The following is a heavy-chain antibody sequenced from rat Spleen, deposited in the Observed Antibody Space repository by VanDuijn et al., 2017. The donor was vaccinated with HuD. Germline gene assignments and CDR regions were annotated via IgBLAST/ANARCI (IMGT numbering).Heavy chain of an antibody. V-gene: IGHV2S63*01. CDR1: GFSLADYS. CDR2: MWNGGNT. Sequence: EVQLKESGPGLVQPSQTLSLTCIVSGFSLADYSVHWVRQPPGKGLEWMGVMWNGGNTAYNSPLKSRLSISRDTSKSQVFLKMNNQQTEDTAIYYCTRDRLKWFDYWGQGALVTVSS. CDR3: TRDRLKWFDY. J-gene: IGHJ3*01.